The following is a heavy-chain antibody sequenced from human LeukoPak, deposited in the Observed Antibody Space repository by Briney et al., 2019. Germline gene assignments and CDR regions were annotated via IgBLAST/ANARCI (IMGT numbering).Heavy chain of an antibody. D-gene: IGHD6-13*01. Sequence: ASVKVSCKVSGYTLTELSMHWVRQAPGKGLEWIGWISGYNGDTNYAQNFQGRVTMTTDTSTNTAYMDLINLRSDDTAIYFCGRGDPLAAATGLDFWGQGTLVTVSS. CDR2: ISGYNGDT. J-gene: IGHJ4*02. CDR3: GRGDPLAAATGLDF. V-gene: IGHV1-18*01. CDR1: GYTLTELS.